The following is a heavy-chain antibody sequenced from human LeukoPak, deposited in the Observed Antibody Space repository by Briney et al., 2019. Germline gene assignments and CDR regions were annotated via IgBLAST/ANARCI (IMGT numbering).Heavy chain of an antibody. Sequence: PGGSLRLSCAASGFTFSSYSMNWVRQAPGKGLEWVSYISSNSNTIYYADSVKGRFTISRDNAKNSLYLQMNSLRAEDTAVYYCARRAGAYSHPYDYWGQGTLVTVSS. V-gene: IGHV3-48*01. J-gene: IGHJ4*02. CDR2: ISSNSNTI. CDR3: ARRAGAYSHPYDY. D-gene: IGHD4/OR15-4a*01. CDR1: GFTFSSYS.